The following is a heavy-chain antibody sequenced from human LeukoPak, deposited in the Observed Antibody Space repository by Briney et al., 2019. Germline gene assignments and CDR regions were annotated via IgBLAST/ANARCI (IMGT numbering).Heavy chain of an antibody. CDR2: ISGSGGST. CDR3: ARGGLGGNFDY. D-gene: IGHD3-16*01. Sequence: GGSVTLFCAASGFTFSSYGMSWVRQPPGKGLEWVSAISGSGGSTYYADSVKGRFTISRENAKTSLYLQMNSLRAGDTAVYYCARGGLGGNFDYWGQGTVVTVSS. V-gene: IGHV3-23*01. CDR1: GFTFSSYG. J-gene: IGHJ4*02.